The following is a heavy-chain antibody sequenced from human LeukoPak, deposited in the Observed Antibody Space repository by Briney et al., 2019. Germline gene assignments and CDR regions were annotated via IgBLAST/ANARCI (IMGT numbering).Heavy chain of an antibody. CDR3: ARGPFDCSSTSCYLDY. CDR1: GGSFSGYC. J-gene: IGHJ4*02. D-gene: IGHD2-2*01. V-gene: IGHV4-34*01. CDR2: INHSGST. Sequence: SETLSLTCAVYGGSFSGYCWSWIRQPPGKGLEWIGEINHSGSTNYNPSLKSRVTISVDTSKNQFSLKLSSVTAADTAVYYCARGPFDCSSTSCYLDYWGQGTLVTVSS.